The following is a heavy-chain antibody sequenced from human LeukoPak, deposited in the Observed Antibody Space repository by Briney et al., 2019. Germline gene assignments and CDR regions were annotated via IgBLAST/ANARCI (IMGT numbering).Heavy chain of an antibody. CDR2: ISGSGGST. D-gene: IGHD2-15*01. CDR1: GFTFSSYA. CDR3: AKVSGYCSGGSCYLDY. V-gene: IGHV3-23*01. J-gene: IGHJ4*02. Sequence: GGSLRLSCAASGFTFSSYAMSWVRQAPGKGLEWVSAISGSGGSTYYADSGKGRFTISRDNSKNTLYLQMNSLRAEDTAVYYCAKVSGYCSGGSCYLDYWGQGTLVTVSS.